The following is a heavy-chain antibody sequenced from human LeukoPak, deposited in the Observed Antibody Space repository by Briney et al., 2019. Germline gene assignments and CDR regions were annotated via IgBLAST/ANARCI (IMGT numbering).Heavy chain of an antibody. CDR2: ILYSGST. J-gene: IGHJ4*02. CDR3: ARDAVAGHGDLDY. D-gene: IGHD6-19*01. V-gene: IGHV4-59*01. CDR1: GGSISRYY. Sequence: SETLSLTCTVSGGSISRYYWSWIRHPPGKGLEWIGYILYSGSTNYNPSLKSRVTISLDTSKNQFSLKLTSVTAADTALYYCARDAVAGHGDLDYWGQGTQVTVSS.